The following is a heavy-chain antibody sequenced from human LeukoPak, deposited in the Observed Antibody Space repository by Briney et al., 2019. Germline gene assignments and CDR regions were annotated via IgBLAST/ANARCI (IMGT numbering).Heavy chain of an antibody. J-gene: IGHJ6*02. D-gene: IGHD1-14*01. Sequence: SETLSLTCTVSGDSISSSSYYWGWIRRAPGKGLVWIGSIYYSGRTYYNPSLKSRVTISVDTSKNQFSLKLSSVTAADTAVCYCARLGPGTPYYYYGMDVWGQGTTVTVSS. CDR2: IYYSGRT. V-gene: IGHV4-39*01. CDR3: ARLGPGTPYYYYGMDV. CDR1: GDSISSSSYY.